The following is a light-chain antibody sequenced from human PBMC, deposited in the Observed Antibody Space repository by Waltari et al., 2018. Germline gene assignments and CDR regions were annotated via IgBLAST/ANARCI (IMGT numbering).Light chain of an antibody. CDR3: QNYVRVPGT. CDR2: GPS. V-gene: IGKV3-20*01. J-gene: IGKJ4*02. Sequence: VLTQSPGTLSLTPGERVTLSCMARESVSRALAWYQQKPGQAPRLLMYGPSTRATGMPDRFSGSVSGTDVSLSFSRLGPDGFAVYCGQNYVRVPGTSGAGTKVDIK. CDR1: ESVSRA.